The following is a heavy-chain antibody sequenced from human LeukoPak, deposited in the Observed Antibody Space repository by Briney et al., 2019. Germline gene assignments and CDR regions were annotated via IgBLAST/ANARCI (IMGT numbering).Heavy chain of an antibody. D-gene: IGHD3-10*02. J-gene: IGHJ6*04. CDR2: ISSSGSTI. V-gene: IGHV3-48*03. Sequence: GGSLRLSCAASGFTFSSYEMNWVRQAPGKGLEWVSYISSSGSTIYYADSAKGRFTISRDNAKNSLYLQMNSLRAEDTAIYYCAELGITMIGGVWGKGTTVTISS. CDR3: AELGITMIGGV. CDR1: GFTFSSYE.